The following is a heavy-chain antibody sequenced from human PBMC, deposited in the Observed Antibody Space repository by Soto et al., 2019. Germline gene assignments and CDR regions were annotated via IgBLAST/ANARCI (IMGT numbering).Heavy chain of an antibody. V-gene: IGHV1-18*01. J-gene: IGHJ6*02. CDR2: INGYNGNT. Sequence: QVQLVQSGAEVKKPGASVKVSCKASGYTFTSYGITCVRQAPGQGLEWLGWINGYNGNTNYAQKLQGRVTMTTDTSTSTAYMELRSLRSDDTGVYYCARMGDVPYYYYGMDVWGQGTTVTVSS. D-gene: IGHD3-16*01. CDR3: ARMGDVPYYYYGMDV. CDR1: GYTFTSYG.